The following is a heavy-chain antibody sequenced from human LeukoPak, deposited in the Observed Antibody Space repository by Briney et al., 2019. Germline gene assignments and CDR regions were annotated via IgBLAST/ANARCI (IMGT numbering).Heavy chain of an antibody. V-gene: IGHV1-69*13. CDR2: IIPIFGTA. D-gene: IGHD3-3*01. CDR3: ARDRIPIRYNWFDP. Sequence: SVKVSCKASGGTFSSYAISWVRQAPGQGLEWIGGIIPIFGTANYAQKFQGRVTITADESTSTAYMELSSLRSEDTAVYYCARDRIPIRYNWFDPWGQGTLVTVSS. J-gene: IGHJ5*02. CDR1: GGTFSSYA.